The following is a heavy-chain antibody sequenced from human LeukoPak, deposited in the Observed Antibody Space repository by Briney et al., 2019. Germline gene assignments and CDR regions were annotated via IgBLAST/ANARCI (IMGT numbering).Heavy chain of an antibody. CDR3: AKGRDKYQLLSKNWFDP. D-gene: IGHD2-2*01. V-gene: IGHV3-9*01. Sequence: PGGSLRLSCAASGFTFDDYAMHWVRQAPGKGLEWVSGISWNSGSIGYADSVKGRFTISRDNAKSSLYLQMNSLRAEDTALYYCAKGRDKYQLLSKNWFDPWGQGTLVTVSS. J-gene: IGHJ5*02. CDR2: ISWNSGSI. CDR1: GFTFDDYA.